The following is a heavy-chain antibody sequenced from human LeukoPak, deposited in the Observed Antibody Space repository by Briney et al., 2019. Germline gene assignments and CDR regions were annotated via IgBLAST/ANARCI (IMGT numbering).Heavy chain of an antibody. CDR3: ATASYMYSGSLDAFDI. V-gene: IGHV1-2*02. D-gene: IGHD1-26*01. CDR1: GYTFTGYY. Sequence: ASVKVSCKASGYTFTGYYMHWVRQAPGQGLEWMGWINPNSGGTNYAQKFQGRVTMTRDTSISTAYMELSSLRSKDTAVYYCATASYMYSGSLDAFDIWGQGTMVTVSS. J-gene: IGHJ3*02. CDR2: INPNSGGT.